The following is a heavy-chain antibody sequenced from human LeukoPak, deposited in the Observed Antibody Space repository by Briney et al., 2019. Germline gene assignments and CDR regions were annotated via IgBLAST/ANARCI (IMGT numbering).Heavy chain of an antibody. J-gene: IGHJ4*02. V-gene: IGHV4-38-2*01. Sequence: PSETLSLTCAVSGYSISSGYYWGRIRQPPGKGLEWIGSIYHSGSTYYNPSLKSRVTISVDTSKNQFSLKLSSVTAADTAVYYCARTRREYQLLSFDYWGQGTLVTVSS. CDR3: ARTRREYQLLSFDY. CDR2: IYHSGST. CDR1: GYSISSGYY. D-gene: IGHD2-2*01.